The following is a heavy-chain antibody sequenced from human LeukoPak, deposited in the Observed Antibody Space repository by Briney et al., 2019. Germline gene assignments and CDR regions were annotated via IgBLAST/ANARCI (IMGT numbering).Heavy chain of an antibody. CDR3: ASRWSRYDSIWFDP. D-gene: IGHD3-22*01. V-gene: IGHV4-39*01. J-gene: IGHJ5*02. CDR2: IYYSGST. Sequence: SETLSLTCTVSGGSISSSSYYWGWIRQPPGKGLEWIGSIYYSGSTYYNPSLKSRVTISVDTSKNQFSLKLSSVTAADTAVYYCASRWSRYDSIWFDPWGQGTLVTVSS. CDR1: GGSISSSSYY.